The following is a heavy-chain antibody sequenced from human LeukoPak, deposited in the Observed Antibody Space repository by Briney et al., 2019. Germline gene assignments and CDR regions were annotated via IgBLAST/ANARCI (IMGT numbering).Heavy chain of an antibody. J-gene: IGHJ4*02. V-gene: IGHV3-23*01. CDR1: GFTFSNYA. CDR2: LSGSGDTT. CDR3: VKQGQFYSDSSGYYPLED. D-gene: IGHD3-22*01. Sequence: GGSLRLSCAASGFTFSNYAMDWVRQAPGRGLEWVSALSGSGDTTDYADSVKGRFTISRDNSKNTLYLQMNSLSAADTATYYCVKQGQFYSDSSGYYPLEDWGQGTLVTVSS.